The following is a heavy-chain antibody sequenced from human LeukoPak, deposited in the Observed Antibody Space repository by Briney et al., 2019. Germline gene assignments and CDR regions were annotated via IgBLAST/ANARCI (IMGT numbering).Heavy chain of an antibody. CDR1: GGSISSYY. CDR2: IYYSGST. CDR3: ARILRFLEWSIPD. Sequence: PSETLSLTCTVSGGSISSYYWSWIRQPPGKGLEWIGYIYYSGSTNYNPSLKSRVTISVDTSKNQFSLKLSSVTAADTAVYYCARILRFLEWSIPDWGQGTLVTVSS. J-gene: IGHJ4*02. D-gene: IGHD3-3*01. V-gene: IGHV4-59*01.